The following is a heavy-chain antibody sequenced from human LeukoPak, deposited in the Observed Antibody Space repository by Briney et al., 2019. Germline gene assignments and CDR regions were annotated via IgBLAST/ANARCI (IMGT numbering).Heavy chain of an antibody. Sequence: QPGGSLRLSCAASGFTFSSYAMSWVRQAPGKGLEWVSAISGSGGSTYYADSVKGRFTISGDNSKNTLYLQMNSLRAEDTAVYYCAKDSDPYYDSSGTVGCFDYWGQGTLVTVSS. CDR1: GFTFSSYA. CDR3: AKDSDPYYDSSGTVGCFDY. D-gene: IGHD3-22*01. J-gene: IGHJ4*02. V-gene: IGHV3-23*01. CDR2: ISGSGGST.